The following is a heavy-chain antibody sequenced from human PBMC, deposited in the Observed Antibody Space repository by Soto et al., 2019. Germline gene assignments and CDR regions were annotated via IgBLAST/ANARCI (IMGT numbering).Heavy chain of an antibody. J-gene: IGHJ4*02. CDR2: IYSGGNT. CDR3: ARQSRGEGYKRRL. D-gene: IGHD5-18*01. V-gene: IGHV4-61*01. CDR1: GGSVSSASYY. Sequence: QVQLQESGPGLVKPSETLSLTCSVSGGSVSSASYYWSWIRQPPGKGLAWIAYIYSGGNTNYNPSLNSGHTLSVDTSKNQFSLKLTAVTAADTAVYYCARQSRGEGYKRRLWGQGTLVTVSS.